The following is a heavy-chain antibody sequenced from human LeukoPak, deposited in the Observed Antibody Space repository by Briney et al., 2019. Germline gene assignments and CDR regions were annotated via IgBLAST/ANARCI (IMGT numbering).Heavy chain of an antibody. J-gene: IGHJ4*02. D-gene: IGHD6-19*01. V-gene: IGHV3-30-3*01. CDR2: ISYDGSNK. CDR1: GFTFSSYA. CDR3: ARDSAYSSGSKGGLFDY. Sequence: GGSLRLSCAASGFTFSSYAMHWVRQAPGKGLEWVAVISYDGSNKYYADSVKGRFTISRDNSKNTLYLQMNSLRAEDTAVYYCARDSAYSSGSKGGLFDYWGQGTLVTVSS.